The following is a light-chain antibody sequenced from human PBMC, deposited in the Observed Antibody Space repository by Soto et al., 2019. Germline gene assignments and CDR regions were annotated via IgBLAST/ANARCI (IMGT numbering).Light chain of an antibody. Sequence: EIVLTQSPATLSLSPGERATLSCRASQSVSSFLAWYQQKPGQAPRLLIYDAFNRAAGIAKRFSGSGSGTDLTITISSLEPEDFAVYYCQQRTPWPLIFTFGPGTKVDIK. J-gene: IGKJ3*01. CDR2: DAF. CDR1: QSVSSF. CDR3: QQRTPWPLIFT. V-gene: IGKV3-11*01.